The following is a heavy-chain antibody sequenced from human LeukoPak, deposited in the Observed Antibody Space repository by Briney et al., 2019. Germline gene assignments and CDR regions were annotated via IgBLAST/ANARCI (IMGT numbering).Heavy chain of an antibody. Sequence: GGSLRLSCAASGFTVSSNYMSWVRQAPGKGLEWVSVIYSGGSTYYADSVKGRFTISRDNSKNTLYLQMNSLRAEDTAVYYCARGTYSSSWYRDYWGQGTLVTVSS. D-gene: IGHD6-13*01. CDR3: ARGTYSSSWYRDY. J-gene: IGHJ4*02. CDR2: IYSGGST. CDR1: GFTVSSNY. V-gene: IGHV3-66*01.